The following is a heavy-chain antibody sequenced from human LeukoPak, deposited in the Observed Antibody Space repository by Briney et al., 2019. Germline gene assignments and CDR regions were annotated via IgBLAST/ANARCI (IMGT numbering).Heavy chain of an antibody. Sequence: SETLSLTCAVSGYSISSGYYWGWIRQPPGKGLEWIGSIYHSGSIYYNPSLKSRVTISVDTSKNQFSLKLSSVTAADTAVYYCARVEIVVVPAAIYNWFDPWGQGTLVTVSS. J-gene: IGHJ5*02. V-gene: IGHV4-38-2*01. CDR2: IYHSGSI. CDR1: GYSISSGYY. CDR3: ARVEIVVVPAAIYNWFDP. D-gene: IGHD2-2*01.